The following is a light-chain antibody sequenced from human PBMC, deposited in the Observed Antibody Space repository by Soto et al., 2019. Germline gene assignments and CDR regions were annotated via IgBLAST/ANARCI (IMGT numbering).Light chain of an antibody. J-gene: IGLJ1*01. V-gene: IGLV2-14*01. CDR3: NSYTTSITRQKV. Sequence: QSALTQPASVSGSPGQSITISCTGTSSDVGGYNYVSWYQQHPGKAPKFMIYDVSNRPSGVSTRFSGSKSGNTASLTISGLQAEDEADYYCNSYTTSITRQKVFGTGSKLTVL. CDR2: DVS. CDR1: SSDVGGYNY.